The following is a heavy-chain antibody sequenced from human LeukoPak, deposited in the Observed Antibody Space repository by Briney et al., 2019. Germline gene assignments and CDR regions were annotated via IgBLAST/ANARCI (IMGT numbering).Heavy chain of an antibody. D-gene: IGHD3-3*01. Sequence: GGSLRLSCAASGFTFSSYSMNWVRQAPGKGLEWVSYISSSSSTIYYADSVKGRFTISRDNAKNSLYLQMNSLRAEDTAVYYCARAPYDFQINWFDPWGQGTLVTVSS. V-gene: IGHV3-48*04. CDR3: ARAPYDFQINWFDP. CDR1: GFTFSSYS. CDR2: ISSSSSTI. J-gene: IGHJ5*02.